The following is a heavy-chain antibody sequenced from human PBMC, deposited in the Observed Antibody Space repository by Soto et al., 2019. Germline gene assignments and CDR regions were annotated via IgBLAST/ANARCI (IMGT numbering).Heavy chain of an antibody. V-gene: IGHV1-2*04. CDR3: ARGPYSYGSFYYYYHMDV. CDR1: GYTFTGYY. CDR2: INPNSGGT. Sequence: ASVKVSCKASGYTFTGYYMHWVRQAPGQGLEWMGWINPNSGGTNYAQKFQGWVTMTRDTSISTAYMELSRLRSDDTAVYYCARGPYSYGSFYYYYHMDVWGKGTTVTVSS. D-gene: IGHD5-18*01. J-gene: IGHJ6*03.